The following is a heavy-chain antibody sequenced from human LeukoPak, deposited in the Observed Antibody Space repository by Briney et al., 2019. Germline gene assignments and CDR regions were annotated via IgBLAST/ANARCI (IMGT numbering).Heavy chain of an antibody. CDR3: ARKTGYSRGNAFDI. J-gene: IGHJ3*02. V-gene: IGHV3-11*03. CDR1: GFTFSDYY. Sequence: GGSLRLSCAASGFTFSDYYINWIRQAPGKGLEWLSYISSGSIYTNYADSVKGRFTISRDNAKNSLYPQMNSLRAEDTAVYYCARKTGYSRGNAFDIWGQGTMVTVSS. D-gene: IGHD3-9*01. CDR2: ISSGSIYT.